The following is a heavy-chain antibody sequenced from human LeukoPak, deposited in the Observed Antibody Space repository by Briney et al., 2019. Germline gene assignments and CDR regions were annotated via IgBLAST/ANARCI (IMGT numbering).Heavy chain of an antibody. V-gene: IGHV4-59*01. J-gene: IGHJ2*01. CDR1: GDSISNYY. CDR2: IHSSGST. CDR3: ARDLRFSSAWYDWYFDL. Sequence: SETLSLTCTVSGDSISNYYWTWIRQPPGKGLEWIGYIHSSGSTNSNPSLKSRVTISVDTSKNQFSLKLSSLTAADTAVYYCARDLRFSSAWYDWYFDLWGRGTLVTVSS. D-gene: IGHD6-19*01.